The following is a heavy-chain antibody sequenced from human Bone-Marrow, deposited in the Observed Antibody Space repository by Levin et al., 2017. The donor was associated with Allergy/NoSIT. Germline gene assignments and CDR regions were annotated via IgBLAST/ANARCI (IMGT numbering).Heavy chain of an antibody. CDR1: GFTFSNYA. CDR2: ISYDGSKK. Sequence: PGGSLRLSCAASGFTFSNYAIHWVRQAPGKGLEWVALISYDGSKKYFADSVKGRFTISRDNSKNTVYLQINSLRAEDTAVYYCATYYDSISWGQGTLVTVSS. CDR3: ATYYDSIS. J-gene: IGHJ5*02. D-gene: IGHD3-22*01. V-gene: IGHV3-30*04.